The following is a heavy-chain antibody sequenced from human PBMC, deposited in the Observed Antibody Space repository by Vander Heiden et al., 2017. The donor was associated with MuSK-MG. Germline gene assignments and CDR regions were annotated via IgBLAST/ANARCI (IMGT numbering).Heavy chain of an antibody. CDR3: ASDECEYSRG. D-gene: IGHD4-4*01. J-gene: IGHJ4*02. V-gene: IGHV3-7*01. CDR2: QNKDGSEK. CDR1: GLTFSGSW. Sequence: QLLQSGGGLVQPGGSLRLGLACSGLTFSGSWMSRLRQAPGKGLEWAGRQNKDGSEKYYVDSVKGRFTISRDNAKNSLYLKMNGLGAEDRAIDYCASDECEYSRGWGQGTLVTVSS.